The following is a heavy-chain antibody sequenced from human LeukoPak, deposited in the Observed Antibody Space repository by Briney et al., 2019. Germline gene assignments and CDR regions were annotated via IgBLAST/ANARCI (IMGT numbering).Heavy chain of an antibody. CDR1: GGSISSHY. D-gene: IGHD5-18*01. CDR3: ARSLQLWFYFDY. Sequence: SETLSLTCTVSGGSISSHYWSWIRQPPGKGLEGMGSIYYSGSTNYNPSLKSRVTISVDTSKNQFSLKLSSVTAADTAVYYCARSLQLWFYFDYWGQGTLVTVSS. J-gene: IGHJ4*02. V-gene: IGHV4-59*11. CDR2: IYYSGST.